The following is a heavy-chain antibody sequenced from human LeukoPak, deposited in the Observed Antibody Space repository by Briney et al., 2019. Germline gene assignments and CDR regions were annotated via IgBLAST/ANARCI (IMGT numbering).Heavy chain of an antibody. CDR3: ARVGDRSGNGYSH. J-gene: IGHJ4*02. V-gene: IGHV3-64*01. Sequence: GGSLRLSCAASGFSFGSYPMHWVRQAPRKGLEYVSAISSNGGSTYYANSVKGRFTISRDNSKNTLYLQVGSLRVEDMAVYYCARVGDRSGNGYSHWGQGTLVTVSS. D-gene: IGHD2-2*03. CDR1: GFSFGSYP. CDR2: ISSNGGST.